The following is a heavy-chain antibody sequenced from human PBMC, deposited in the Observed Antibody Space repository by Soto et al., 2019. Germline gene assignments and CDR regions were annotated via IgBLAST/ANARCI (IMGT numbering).Heavy chain of an antibody. V-gene: IGHV3-30-3*01. J-gene: IGHJ4*02. D-gene: IGHD3-10*01. CDR1: GFTFSSYA. Sequence: QVQLVESGGGVVQPGRSLRLSCAASGFTFSSYAMHWVRQAPGKGLEWVAVISYDGSNKYYADSVKGRFTISRDNSKNPLYLQMDSPRGEETAVYYWGGGGVLFGSGRAHFDYWGQGTLVTVSS. CDR3: GGGGVLFGSGRAHFDY. CDR2: ISYDGSNK.